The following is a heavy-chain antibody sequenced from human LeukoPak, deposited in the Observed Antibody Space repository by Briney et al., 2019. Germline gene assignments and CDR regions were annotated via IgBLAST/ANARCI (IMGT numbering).Heavy chain of an antibody. CDR1: GGSISSYY. Sequence: KPSETLTLTCTVSGGSISSYYWSWLRQPPGKGLEWIGYIYYSGSTNYNPSLKSRVTISVDTSKNQFSLKQSSVTAADTAVYYCANLYGSGSYSSDYWGQGTLVTVSS. D-gene: IGHD3-10*01. CDR3: ANLYGSGSYSSDY. J-gene: IGHJ4*02. CDR2: IYYSGST. V-gene: IGHV4-59*08.